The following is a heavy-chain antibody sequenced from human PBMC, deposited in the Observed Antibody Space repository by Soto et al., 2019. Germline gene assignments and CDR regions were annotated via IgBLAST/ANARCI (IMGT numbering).Heavy chain of an antibody. D-gene: IGHD3-22*01. CDR1: GGSISSSSYS. CDR3: ARGGYDSSGYYYL. J-gene: IGHJ4*02. V-gene: IGHV4-39*07. Sequence: SETLSLTCIVSGGSISSSSYSWAWIRQPPGRGLEWIGYIYYSGSTYYNPSLKSRVTISVDTSITTAYMELNSLRSDDTAVYYCARGGYDSSGYYYLWGQGTLVTVSS. CDR2: IYYSGST.